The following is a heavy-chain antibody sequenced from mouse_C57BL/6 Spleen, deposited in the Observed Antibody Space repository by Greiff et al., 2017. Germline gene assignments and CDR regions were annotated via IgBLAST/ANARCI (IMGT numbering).Heavy chain of an antibody. D-gene: IGHD2-3*01. CDR2: ILPGSGST. CDR1: GYTFTGYW. CDR3: ASVDGYPYYYAMDD. Sequence: VQLQQSGAELMKPGASVKLSCKATGYTFTGYWIEWVKQRPGHGLEWIGEILPGSGSTNYNEKFKGKATLTADTSSNTAYMQLSSPTTEDSAMYYWASVDGYPYYYAMDDWGQGTSVTVSS. V-gene: IGHV1-9*01. J-gene: IGHJ4*01.